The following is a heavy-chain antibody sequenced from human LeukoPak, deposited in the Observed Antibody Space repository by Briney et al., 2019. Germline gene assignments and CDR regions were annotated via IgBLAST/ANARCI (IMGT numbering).Heavy chain of an antibody. CDR3: VRHEGSISGWPFDY. CDR1: GFTFTKYW. CDR2: MYLGDSET. V-gene: IGHV5-51*01. Sequence: GESLKIPCKGSGFTFTKYWIGWVRQMPGKGLEWMGIMYLGDSETRYSPSFQGQVTISADKSISTVFLQWSSLKASDTAMYYCVRHEGSISGWPFDYWGQGTLVTVSS. J-gene: IGHJ4*02. D-gene: IGHD6-19*01.